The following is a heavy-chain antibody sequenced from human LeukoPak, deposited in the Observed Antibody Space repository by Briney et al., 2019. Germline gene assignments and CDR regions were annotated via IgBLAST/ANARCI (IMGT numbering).Heavy chain of an antibody. D-gene: IGHD1-26*01. CDR3: ARSQTGGTFDY. CDR1: GDSVSSKSAA. Sequence: SQTLSLTCAISGDSVSSKSAAWNWIRQSPPRGLEWLGRTYYRSKWSSGYAESVKSRITINPDTSKNQFPLQLKSVTPEDTAVYYCARSQTGGTFDYWGQGALVTVSS. J-gene: IGHJ4*02. V-gene: IGHV6-1*01. CDR2: TYYRSKWSS.